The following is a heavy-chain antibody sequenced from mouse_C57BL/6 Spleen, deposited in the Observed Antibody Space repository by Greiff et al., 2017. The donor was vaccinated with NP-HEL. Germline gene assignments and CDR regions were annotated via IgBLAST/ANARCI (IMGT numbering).Heavy chain of an antibody. J-gene: IGHJ2*01. D-gene: IGHD1-1*01. CDR3: ARSTYVRYYFDD. CDR1: GYTFTSYW. Sequence: QVQLQQPGAELVKPGASVKMSCKASGYTFTSYWITWVKQRPGQGLEWIGDIYPGSGSTNYNEKFKSKATLTVDTSSSTAYMQLSSLTSEDSAVYYCARSTYVRYYFDDWGQGTTLTVSS. CDR2: IYPGSGST. V-gene: IGHV1-55*01.